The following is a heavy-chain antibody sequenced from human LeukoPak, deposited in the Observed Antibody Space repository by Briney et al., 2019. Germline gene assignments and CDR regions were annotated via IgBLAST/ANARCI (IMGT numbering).Heavy chain of an antibody. CDR1: GFTFSNSA. Sequence: GGSLRLSCAASGFTFSNSAMTWVRHTPGEGLEWVSAISASGGDTVYTDSVKGRFAISRDNSRDTLWLQMNSLRAEDTAIYYCTKGGSYAPLDYWGQGTLVTVSS. D-gene: IGHD1-26*01. V-gene: IGHV3-23*01. CDR3: TKGGSYAPLDY. CDR2: ISASGGDT. J-gene: IGHJ4*02.